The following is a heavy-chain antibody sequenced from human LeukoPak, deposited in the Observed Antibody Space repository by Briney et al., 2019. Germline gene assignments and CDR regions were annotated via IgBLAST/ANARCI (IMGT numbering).Heavy chain of an antibody. J-gene: IGHJ4*02. V-gene: IGHV3-23*01. CDR2: LSGSGGST. Sequence: GGSLRLSCAASGFTFSSYAMSWVRQAPGKGLEWVSSLSGSGGSTYHADSVKDRFTISRDNSKNTLYLQMNSLRAEDTAVYYCAKVDSGIVATGSPYFDYWGQGTLVTVSS. CDR1: GFTFSSYA. CDR3: AKVDSGIVATGSPYFDY. D-gene: IGHD6-13*01.